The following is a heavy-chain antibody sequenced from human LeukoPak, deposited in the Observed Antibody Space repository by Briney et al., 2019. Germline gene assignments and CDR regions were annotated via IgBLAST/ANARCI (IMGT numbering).Heavy chain of an antibody. Sequence: PSETLSLTCTLSRGSIRRYYWSSIRQPPGKGLDWIGYIYYTGSTKYNPSLKSRATISVDTSKNQFCLKLSSVTAADTAMYYCASGASAFDYWGQGTLVTVSS. CDR3: ASGASAFDY. CDR2: IYYTGST. CDR1: RGSIRRYY. J-gene: IGHJ4*02. V-gene: IGHV4-59*08. D-gene: IGHD3-16*01.